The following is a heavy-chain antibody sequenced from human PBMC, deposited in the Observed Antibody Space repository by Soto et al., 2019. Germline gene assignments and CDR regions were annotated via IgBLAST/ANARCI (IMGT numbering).Heavy chain of an antibody. CDR1: GLTLSTYS. V-gene: IGHV3-48*01. Sequence: EVQLVESGGRLVQPGGSLRLSCAASGLTLSTYSMNWVRQAPGKGLEWISYIRRHTSVTADADSVKGPFTISRDSAKNTLYLQMDSVRVEDTAVCYCGKVADSGYYPVDRGGQGTWVTVSS. J-gene: IGHJ1*01. D-gene: IGHD3-22*01. CDR3: GKVADSGYYPVDR. CDR2: IRRHTSVT.